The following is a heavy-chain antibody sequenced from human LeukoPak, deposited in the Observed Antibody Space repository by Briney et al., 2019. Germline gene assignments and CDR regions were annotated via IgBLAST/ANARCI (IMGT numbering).Heavy chain of an antibody. J-gene: IGHJ4*02. CDR1: GGSISSHY. CDR2: IYYSGST. D-gene: IGHD4-17*01. V-gene: IGHV4-59*11. CDR3: ARSDYGDYAFDY. Sequence: SETLSPTCTVSGGSISSHYWSWIRQPPGKGLEWIGYIYYSGSTNYNPSLKSRVTISVDTSKNQFSLKLSSVTAADTAVYYCARSDYGDYAFDYWGQGTLVTVSS.